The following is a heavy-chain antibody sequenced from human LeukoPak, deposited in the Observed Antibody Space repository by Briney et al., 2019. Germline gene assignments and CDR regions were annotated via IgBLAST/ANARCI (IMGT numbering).Heavy chain of an antibody. J-gene: IGHJ6*02. CDR3: ARVWIAAAGGYGMDV. Sequence: GGSLRLSCAASGFTFSSYSMNWVRQAPGKGLEWVSSISSSSSYIYYADSVKGRFTISRDNAKNSLYLQMNSLRAEDTAVYYCARVWIAAAGGYGMDVWGQGTTVTVSS. D-gene: IGHD6-13*01. V-gene: IGHV3-21*01. CDR1: GFTFSSYS. CDR2: ISSSSSYI.